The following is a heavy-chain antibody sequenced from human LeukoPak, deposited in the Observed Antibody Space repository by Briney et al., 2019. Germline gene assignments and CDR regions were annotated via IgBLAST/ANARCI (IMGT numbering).Heavy chain of an antibody. CDR1: GDSISSDDSY. D-gene: IGHD5-24*01. V-gene: IGHV4-30-4*01. J-gene: IGHJ3*02. CDR2: IYYSGGT. Sequence: SETLSLICTVSGDSISSDDSYWSWIRQHPGKGLEWIGYIYYSGGTDYNPSLKSRVTISVDTSKNQFSLKLRSVTAADTAVYYCARHVTISGPYDASDIWGQGTMVTVSP. CDR3: ARHVTISGPYDASDI.